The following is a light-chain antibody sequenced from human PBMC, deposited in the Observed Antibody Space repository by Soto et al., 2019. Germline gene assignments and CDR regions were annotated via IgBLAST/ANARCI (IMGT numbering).Light chain of an antibody. CDR3: QQRSNWPPNT. Sequence: EIVLTQSPATLSLSPGERATLSCRASQSVSSYLAWYQQKPGQAPRLLIYDASNRATGIPARFSGSRSGTDFTLTISSLEPEDFAVYYCQQRSNWPPNTFGGGTKVDIK. J-gene: IGKJ4*01. V-gene: IGKV3-11*01. CDR1: QSVSSY. CDR2: DAS.